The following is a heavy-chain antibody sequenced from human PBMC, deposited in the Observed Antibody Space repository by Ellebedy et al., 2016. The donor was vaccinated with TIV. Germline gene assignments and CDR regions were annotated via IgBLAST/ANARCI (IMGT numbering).Heavy chain of an antibody. J-gene: IGHJ5*02. CDR1: GYSFTSYW. CDR2: IYPGDSDT. CDR3: ARRGYGDYISHNWFDP. Sequence: GESLKISCKGSGYSFTSYWIGWVRQMPGKGLEWMGIIYPGDSDTRYSPSFQGQVTISADKSISTAYLQWSSLKASDTAMYYCARRGYGDYISHNWFDPWGQGTLVTVSS. V-gene: IGHV5-51*01. D-gene: IGHD4-17*01.